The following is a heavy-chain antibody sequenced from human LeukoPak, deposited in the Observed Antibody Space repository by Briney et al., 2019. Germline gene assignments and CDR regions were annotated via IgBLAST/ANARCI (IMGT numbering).Heavy chain of an antibody. Sequence: GGSLRLSCAASGFTLSSYSMSWVRQAPGKGLEWVSGISGSGGNTYYADSVKGRFTISRDNSKNTLFVQMNSLRVEDTAVYYCAKGHEAGLDYWGQGTLVTVSS. CDR2: ISGSGGNT. V-gene: IGHV3-23*01. D-gene: IGHD6-19*01. CDR1: GFTLSSYS. CDR3: AKGHEAGLDY. J-gene: IGHJ4*02.